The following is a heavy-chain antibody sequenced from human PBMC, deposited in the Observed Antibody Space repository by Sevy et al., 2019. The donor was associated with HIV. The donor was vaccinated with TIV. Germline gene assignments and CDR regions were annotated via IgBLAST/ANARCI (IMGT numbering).Heavy chain of an antibody. CDR3: ARGRKTTQEWLEELDYYYGVDV. CDR1: GFTFSTYD. J-gene: IGHJ6*02. V-gene: IGHV3-33*01. Sequence: GRSLRLSCAASGFTFSTYDMHWVRQAPGKGLEWVAYIRYDGSNKYYADSVRGRFTISRDNSKNTLYLQMNSLRAEDTAVYYCARGRKTTQEWLEELDYYYGVDVWGQGTTVTVSS. CDR2: IRYDGSNK. D-gene: IGHD2-8*01.